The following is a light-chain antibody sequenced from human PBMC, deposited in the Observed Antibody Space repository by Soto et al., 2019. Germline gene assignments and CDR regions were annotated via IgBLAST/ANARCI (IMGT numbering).Light chain of an antibody. Sequence: DIVMTQSPLSLPVTPGEPASISCRSSQSLLHSNGYNYLDWYLQKPGQSPQLLIYLGSNRASGVPDRFRGSGSGTDFTLKSSRVEAEDVGVYYCMQAVQTPWTFGQGTKVEIK. CDR1: QSLLHSNGYNY. CDR2: LGS. CDR3: MQAVQTPWT. J-gene: IGKJ1*01. V-gene: IGKV2-28*01.